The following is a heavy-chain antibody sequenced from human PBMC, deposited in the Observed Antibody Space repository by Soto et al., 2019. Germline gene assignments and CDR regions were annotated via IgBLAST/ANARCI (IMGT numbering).Heavy chain of an antibody. D-gene: IGHD6-19*01. CDR3: ARDASSGWYVDY. V-gene: IGHV1-69*08. CDR1: GGTFSSYT. Sequence: QVQLVQSGAEVKKPGSSVKVSCKASGGTFSSYTISWVRQAPGQGLEWMGRIIPILGIANYAQKFQGRVTITADKSTSTAYRELSSLRSEDTAVYYCARDASSGWYVDYWGQGTLVTVSS. J-gene: IGHJ4*02. CDR2: IIPILGIA.